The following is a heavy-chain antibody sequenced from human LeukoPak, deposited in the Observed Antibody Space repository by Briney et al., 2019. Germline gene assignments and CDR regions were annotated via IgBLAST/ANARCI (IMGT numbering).Heavy chain of an antibody. D-gene: IGHD2-15*01. CDR2: IRHDASYK. Sequence: PGGSLRLSCAASGFAFSSYGMYWVRQAPGKGLEWVAFIRHDASYKYYADSVKGRFTISRDNSKNTMYVQMNSLRAEDTALYYCAKDYTGGSLDYWGQGTLVTVSS. CDR1: GFAFSSYG. V-gene: IGHV3-30*02. CDR3: AKDYTGGSLDY. J-gene: IGHJ4*02.